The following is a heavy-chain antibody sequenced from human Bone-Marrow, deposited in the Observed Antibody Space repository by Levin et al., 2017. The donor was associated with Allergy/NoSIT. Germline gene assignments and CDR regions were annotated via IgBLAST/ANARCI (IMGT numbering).Heavy chain of an antibody. CDR1: GFSLSSTGVG. D-gene: IGHD3-10*01. J-gene: IGHJ5*02. Sequence: SGPTLVKPTQTLTLTCTFSGFSLSSTGVGVGWIRQSPGKALEWLALFNWDDDKRYSPSLKTRLTITTDSSRSQVVLNMTNMDPVDTGTYYCVHRLSTGPFAPWGQGTRVTVSS. CDR2: FNWDDDK. V-gene: IGHV2-5*02. CDR3: VHRLSTGPFAP.